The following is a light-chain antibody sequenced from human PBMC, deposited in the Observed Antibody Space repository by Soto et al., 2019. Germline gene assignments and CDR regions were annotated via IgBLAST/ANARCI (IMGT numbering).Light chain of an antibody. CDR1: QHTNNY. Sequence: DIQMTQSPSSLSASVGHRVAITCRASQHTNNYLNWYQQKPGKAPKLLIYGASALQSGVPSRFSGSGSGPDFTLTISSLQPEDFATYYCQHTYDTPLTFGGGTTVEIK. CDR2: GAS. J-gene: IGKJ4*01. V-gene: IGKV1-39*01. CDR3: QHTYDTPLT.